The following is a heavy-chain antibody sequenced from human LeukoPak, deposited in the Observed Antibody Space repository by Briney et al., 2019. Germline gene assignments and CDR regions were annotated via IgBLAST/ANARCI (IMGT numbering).Heavy chain of an antibody. CDR1: GGSLSSGIYY. Sequence: PSQTLSLTRTVSGGSLSSGIYYWRWLRQPAGKGLEWTGRIYTSGSTNYNPSLKGRVPLPLDTSKNQFSLNLSSVTDADTAVYYCAKTYGSGNNCFESWGQGTLVTVSS. D-gene: IGHD3-10*01. CDR3: AKTYGSGNNCFES. V-gene: IGHV4-61*02. J-gene: IGHJ5*01. CDR2: IYTSGST.